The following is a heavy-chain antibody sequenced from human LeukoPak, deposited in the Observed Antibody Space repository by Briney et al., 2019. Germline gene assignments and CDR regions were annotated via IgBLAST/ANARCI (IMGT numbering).Heavy chain of an antibody. Sequence: GGTLRLSCAASGFTFSSYGMNWVRQAPGKGLEWVSGISGSGGSTYYADSVKGRFTISRDNSKNTLDLQMNSLRAEDMALYYCAKDLGSSWVVGAFDIWGQGTMVTVSS. V-gene: IGHV3-23*01. D-gene: IGHD6-13*01. CDR3: AKDLGSSWVVGAFDI. CDR2: ISGSGGST. CDR1: GFTFSSYG. J-gene: IGHJ3*02.